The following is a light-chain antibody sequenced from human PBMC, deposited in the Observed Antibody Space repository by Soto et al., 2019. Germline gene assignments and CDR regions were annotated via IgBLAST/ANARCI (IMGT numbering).Light chain of an antibody. J-gene: IGKJ1*01. Sequence: EIVLTQSPGTLSLSPGERATLSCRASQSVSSSYLAWYQQKPGQAPRLLIYGASSRATGIPDRFSGSGSGTDFTLTISRLEPEDFEVYYCQQYGSSPRKFGQGTKVDI. CDR3: QQYGSSPRK. CDR2: GAS. CDR1: QSVSSSY. V-gene: IGKV3-20*01.